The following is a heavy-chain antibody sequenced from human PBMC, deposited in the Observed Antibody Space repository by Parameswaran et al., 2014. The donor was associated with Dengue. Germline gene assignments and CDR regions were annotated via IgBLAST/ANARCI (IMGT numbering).Heavy chain of an antibody. CDR2: IYSANGNT. CDR3: ARVTGVTVVSSYTYNYYGMDL. D-gene: IGHD7-27*01. J-gene: IGHJ6*02. Sequence: WVRQAPGQSLQWLGWIYSANGNTQLSERFQDRVTITRDTSASTAYMTLSSLTSEDTAVYYCARVTGVTVVSSYTYNYYGMDLWGQGTTVTVSS. V-gene: IGHV1-3*01.